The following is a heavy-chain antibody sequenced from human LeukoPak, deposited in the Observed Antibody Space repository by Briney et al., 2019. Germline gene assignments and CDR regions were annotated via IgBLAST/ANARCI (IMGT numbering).Heavy chain of an antibody. CDR1: GYSFTSYW. CDR3: ARTYYDFWSGYYTPFDY. J-gene: IGHJ4*02. CDR2: XXXGDSDT. Sequence: PGESLKISCKGSGYSFTSYWIGWVRQMPGKGLXXXXXXXXGDSDTRYSPSFQGQVTISADKSISTAYLQWSSLKASDTAMYYCARTYYDFWSGYYTPFDYWGQGTLVTVSS. D-gene: IGHD3-3*01. V-gene: IGHV5-51*01.